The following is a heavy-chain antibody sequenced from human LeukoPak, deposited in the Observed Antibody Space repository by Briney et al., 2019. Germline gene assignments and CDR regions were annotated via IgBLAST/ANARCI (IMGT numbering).Heavy chain of an antibody. V-gene: IGHV3-23*01. Sequence: PGGSLRLSCAASGFTFSSYAMSWVRQAPGKGLEWVSAISGSGGSTYYADSVKGRFTIPRDNSKNTLYLQMNSLRAEDTAVYYCAKVTYYYDSSASYYFDYWGQGTLVTVSS. J-gene: IGHJ4*02. CDR2: ISGSGGST. CDR1: GFTFSSYA. D-gene: IGHD3-22*01. CDR3: AKVTYYYDSSASYYFDY.